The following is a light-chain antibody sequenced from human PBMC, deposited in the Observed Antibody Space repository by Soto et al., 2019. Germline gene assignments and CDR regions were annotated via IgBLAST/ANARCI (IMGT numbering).Light chain of an antibody. CDR2: KAY. J-gene: IGKJ2*01. V-gene: IGKV1-5*03. Sequence: DIRLTPSPSTXSATRRKRVPGRCRASQFIDKWLAWYKQKTGKXPXXXIYKAYNLQSGVSSRFNGSRYGTELSLTRRRQQTDDFATYYCEQYNIPYTLGDGTKVDI. CDR3: EQYNIPYT. CDR1: QFIDKW.